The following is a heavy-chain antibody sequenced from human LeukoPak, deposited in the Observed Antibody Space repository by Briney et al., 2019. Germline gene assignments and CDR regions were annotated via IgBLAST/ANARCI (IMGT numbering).Heavy chain of an antibody. D-gene: IGHD2-21*02. J-gene: IGHJ3*02. CDR3: ARVAYCGGDCYLDAFDI. Sequence: GGSLRLSCAASGFTFSSYAMSWVRQAPGKGLDWVSSISSSSSYIYYADSVKGRFTISRDNAKNSLYLQMNSLRAEDTAVYYCARVAYCGGDCYLDAFDIWGQGTMVTVSS. V-gene: IGHV3-21*01. CDR1: GFTFSSYA. CDR2: ISSSSSYI.